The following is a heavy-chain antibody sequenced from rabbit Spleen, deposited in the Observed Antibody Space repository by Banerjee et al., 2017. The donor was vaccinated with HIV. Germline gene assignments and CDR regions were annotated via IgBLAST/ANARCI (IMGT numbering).Heavy chain of an antibody. CDR3: ARDTGSSFSSYGMDL. CDR1: GFDFSNYYM. CDR2: IAGSSSGFT. D-gene: IGHD8-1*01. V-gene: IGHV1S45*01. Sequence: QEQLKESGGGLVQPGGSLKLSCKASGFDFSNYYMSWVRQAPGKGLEWISCIAGSSSGFTYSATWAKGRFTCSKTSSTTVTLQMTSLTVADTATYFCARDTGSSFSSYGMDLWGQGTLVTVS. J-gene: IGHJ3*01.